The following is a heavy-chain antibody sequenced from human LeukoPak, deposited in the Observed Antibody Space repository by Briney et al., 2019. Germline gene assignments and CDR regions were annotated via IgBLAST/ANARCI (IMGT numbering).Heavy chain of an antibody. J-gene: IGHJ3*02. Sequence: ASVKVSCRASEYTFSNYALHWVRQAPGQGLEGMGWINTGSGNTEYSEKFQGRVTITRDTSASTVYMELSSLRSEDAAVYYCARNRRAVREVIIVDAFDIWGQGTMVTVSS. CDR1: EYTFSNYA. D-gene: IGHD3-10*01. CDR3: ARNRRAVREVIIVDAFDI. V-gene: IGHV1-3*04. CDR2: INTGSGNT.